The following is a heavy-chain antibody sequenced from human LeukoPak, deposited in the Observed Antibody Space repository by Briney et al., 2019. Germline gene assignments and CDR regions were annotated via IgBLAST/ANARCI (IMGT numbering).Heavy chain of an antibody. D-gene: IGHD3-16*01. CDR3: ATDGAYGLTH. J-gene: IGHJ4*02. CDR1: GVSFSRTW. Sequence: GGSLRLSCAASGVSFSRTWMHWVRQAPGKGLVWVSHVESDGSTTYAESVKGRFTISRDNNKDMVFLQMNSLRAEDTAVYYCATDGAYGLTHWGQGTLVTVSS. V-gene: IGHV3-74*03. CDR2: VESDGST.